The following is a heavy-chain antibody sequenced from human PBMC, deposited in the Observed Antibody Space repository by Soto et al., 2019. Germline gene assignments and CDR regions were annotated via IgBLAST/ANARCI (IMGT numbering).Heavy chain of an antibody. CDR3: ARDSGYSGYGEGGIIDY. D-gene: IGHD5-12*01. J-gene: IGHJ4*02. Sequence: QVQLQESGPGLVKPSQTLSLTCTVSGGSISSGGYYWSWIRQHPGKGLEWIGYIYYSGSTYYNPSLKSRVTISVDTSKSPFSLKLSSVTAADTDVYSCARDSGYSGYGEGGIIDYWGQGTLVTVSS. V-gene: IGHV4-31*03. CDR2: IYYSGST. CDR1: GGSISSGGYY.